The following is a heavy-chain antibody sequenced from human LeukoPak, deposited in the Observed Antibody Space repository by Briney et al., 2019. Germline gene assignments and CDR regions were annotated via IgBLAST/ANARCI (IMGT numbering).Heavy chain of an antibody. Sequence: SETLSLTCAVYGGSLSGYYWSWIRQPPGKGLEWIGEIYNSGRNNYKTSLKRGVTISVDTSKNQFSLKLSSVTAADTAVYYCAEGWDYPVFDYWGQGTLVTVST. CDR2: IYNSGRN. D-gene: IGHD1-7*01. J-gene: IGHJ4*02. CDR1: GGSLSGYY. CDR3: AEGWDYPVFDY. V-gene: IGHV4-34*01.